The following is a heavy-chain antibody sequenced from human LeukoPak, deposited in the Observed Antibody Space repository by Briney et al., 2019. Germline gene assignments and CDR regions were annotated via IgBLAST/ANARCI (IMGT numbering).Heavy chain of an antibody. CDR2: IYQSGST. J-gene: IGHJ4*02. CDR1: GGSISSSTDC. Sequence: SETLSLTCNVSGGSISSSTDCWGWIRQPPGKGLEWIGCIYQSGSTYHNPSLKSRVTISVDTSKNQFSLRLSSVTAADTAVYYCARDRRLASYDCWGQGTLVTVSS. CDR3: ARDRRLASYDC. V-gene: IGHV4-39*07. D-gene: IGHD3-22*01.